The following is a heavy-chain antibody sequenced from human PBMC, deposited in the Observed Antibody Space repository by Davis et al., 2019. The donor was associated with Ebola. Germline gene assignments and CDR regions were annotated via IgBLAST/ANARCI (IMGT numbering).Heavy chain of an antibody. CDR1: GYNFNNYW. Sequence: GESLKISCKGSGYNFNNYWIGWVRQMPGKGLEWVGIIYPADSDTRYSPSFQGQVTISVDKSINSAYLQWSSLKASDTAMYYCARPLRIRDTFDIWGQGTMVTVSS. CDR2: IYPADSDT. J-gene: IGHJ3*02. D-gene: IGHD2/OR15-2a*01. V-gene: IGHV5-51*01. CDR3: ARPLRIRDTFDI.